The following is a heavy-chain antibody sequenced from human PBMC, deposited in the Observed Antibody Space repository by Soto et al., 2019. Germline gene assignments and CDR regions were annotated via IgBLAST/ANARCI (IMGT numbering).Heavy chain of an antibody. CDR2: INPNSGGT. V-gene: IGHV1-2*04. CDR3: ARRYCSSTSCSGMDV. CDR1: GYTFTSCD. J-gene: IGHJ6*02. Sequence: GASVKVSCKASGYTFTSCDMHWVRQAPGQGLEWMGWINPNSGGTNYAQKFQGWVTMTRDTSISTAYMELSRLRSDDTAVYYCARRYCSSTSCSGMDVWGQGTTVTVSS. D-gene: IGHD2-2*01.